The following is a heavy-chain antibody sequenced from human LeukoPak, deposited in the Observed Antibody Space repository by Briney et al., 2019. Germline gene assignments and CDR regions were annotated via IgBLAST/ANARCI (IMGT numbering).Heavy chain of an antibody. D-gene: IGHD4-17*01. V-gene: IGHV3-23*01. CDR3: AKDVRYDYGDYDGYYFDY. Sequence: PGGSLRLSCAASGFTFSSYAMSWVRQAPGKGLEWVSAISGSGGSTYYADSVKGRFTISRDNSKNTLYLQMNSLRAGDTAVYYCAKDVRYDYGDYDGYYFDYWGQGTLVTVSS. CDR1: GFTFSSYA. CDR2: ISGSGGST. J-gene: IGHJ4*02.